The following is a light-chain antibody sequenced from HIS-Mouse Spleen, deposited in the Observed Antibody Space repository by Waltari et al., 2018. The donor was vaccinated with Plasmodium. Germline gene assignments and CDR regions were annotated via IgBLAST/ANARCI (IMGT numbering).Light chain of an antibody. CDR3: QQYNSYSWT. Sequence: DIQMTQSPSTLSASVGVGTPITCRASQTISSRLAWYQQKPWKAPKLLIYKASSLESGVPSRFSGSGSGTEFTLTISSLQPDDFATYYCQQYNSYSWTFGQGTKVEIK. V-gene: IGKV1-5*03. J-gene: IGKJ1*01. CDR2: KAS. CDR1: QTISSR.